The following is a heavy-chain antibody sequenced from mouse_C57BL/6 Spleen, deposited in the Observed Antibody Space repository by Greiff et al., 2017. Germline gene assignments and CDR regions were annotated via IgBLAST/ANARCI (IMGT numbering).Heavy chain of an antibody. V-gene: IGHV1-81*01. CDR1: GYTFTSYG. D-gene: IGHD5-1*01. CDR2: IYPRSGNT. J-gene: IGHJ2*01. CDR3: ARQEGFTSSDY. Sequence: QVHVKQSGAELARPGASVKLSCKASGYTFTSYGISWVKQRTGQGLEWIGEIYPRSGNTYYNEKFKGKATLTADKSSSTAYMELRSLTSEDSAVYFCARQEGFTSSDYWGQGTTLTVSS.